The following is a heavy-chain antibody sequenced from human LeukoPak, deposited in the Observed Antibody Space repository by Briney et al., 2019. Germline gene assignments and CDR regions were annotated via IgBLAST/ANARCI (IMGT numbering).Heavy chain of an antibody. CDR2: IYSDGSST. J-gene: IGHJ3*02. CDR3: ARDRVGGSYVFDI. D-gene: IGHD1-26*01. V-gene: IGHV3-74*01. Sequence: PGGSLRLSCAASGFTLSSYWMHWVRQAPGKGLVWVSRIYSDGSSTNYADSVKGRFTISRDNAKKSLYLQMNSLRAEDTAVYYCARDRVGGSYVFDIWGQGTMVTVSS. CDR1: GFTLSSYW.